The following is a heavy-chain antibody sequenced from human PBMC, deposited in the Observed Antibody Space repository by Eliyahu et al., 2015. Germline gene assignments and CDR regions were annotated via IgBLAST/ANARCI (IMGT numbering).Heavy chain of an antibody. J-gene: IGHJ5*02. V-gene: IGHV5-51*01. Sequence: EVQLVQSGAEVKKPGESLKISCKGSGYSFTSYWIGXVREMPGKGLEWVGVIYPGDSDTRYSPSFQGQVTISADKSISTAYLQWSSLKASDTAMYYCARLDRSSFSRNEFDPWGQGTLVTVSS. CDR1: GYSFTSYW. CDR3: ARLDRSSFSRNEFDP. D-gene: IGHD1-14*01. CDR2: IYPGDSDT.